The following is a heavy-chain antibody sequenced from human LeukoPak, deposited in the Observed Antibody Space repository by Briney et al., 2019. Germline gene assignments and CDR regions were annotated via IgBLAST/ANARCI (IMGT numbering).Heavy chain of an antibody. CDR3: ARTNGYCSSSSCYGNFDY. CDR2: IYHSGSP. D-gene: IGHD2-2*03. CDR1: GYSISSGYY. Sequence: PSETLSLTCTVSGYSISSGYYWGWIRQPPGKGLEWIGTIYHSGSPYYNPSLKSRVTISVDTSKNQFSLKLSSVTAADTAVYHCARTNGYCSSSSCYGNFDYWGQGTLVTVSS. J-gene: IGHJ4*02. V-gene: IGHV4-38-2*02.